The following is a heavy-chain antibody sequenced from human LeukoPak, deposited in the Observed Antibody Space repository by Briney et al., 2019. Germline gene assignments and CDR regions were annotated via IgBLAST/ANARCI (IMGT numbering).Heavy chain of an antibody. CDR1: GFTFSSYW. CDR3: ARDLNNWNDNWFDP. D-gene: IGHD1-1*01. CDR2: IKQDGSEK. J-gene: IGHJ5*02. Sequence: PGGSLRLSCAASGFTFSSYWMSWVRQAPGKGLEWVANIKQDGSEKHYVDSVKGRFTISRDNAKNSLYLQMNSLRAEDTAVYYCARDLNNWNDNWFDPWGQGTLVTVSS. V-gene: IGHV3-7*03.